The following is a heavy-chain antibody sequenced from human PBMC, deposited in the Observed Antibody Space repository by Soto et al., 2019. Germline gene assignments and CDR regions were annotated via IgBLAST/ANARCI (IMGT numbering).Heavy chain of an antibody. Sequence: QVQLQESGPGLVKPSQTLSLTCTVSGGSISSGDYYWSWIRQPPGKGLEWIGYIYYSGSTYYNPSLXXXVXXSVDTSQNQFSLKLSSVTAADTAVYYCASFRCSGGSCALSPWGQGTLVTVSS. D-gene: IGHD2-15*01. CDR2: IYYSGST. J-gene: IGHJ5*02. V-gene: IGHV4-30-4*01. CDR3: ASFRCSGGSCALSP. CDR1: GGSISSGDYY.